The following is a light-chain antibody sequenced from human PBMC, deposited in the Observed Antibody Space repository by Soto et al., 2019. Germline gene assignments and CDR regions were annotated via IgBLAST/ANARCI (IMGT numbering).Light chain of an antibody. J-gene: IGLJ2*01. Sequence: QSALTQPRSVSGSPGHSVTISCTGTSTDVGGYNSVSWYQQHPGNAPKLMIFDVTKRPSGVPDRFSGSKSGNAASLTISGLQAEDEADYFCCSYAGSYTLVFGGGTKLTVL. CDR2: DVT. CDR1: STDVGGYNS. CDR3: CSYAGSYTLV. V-gene: IGLV2-11*01.